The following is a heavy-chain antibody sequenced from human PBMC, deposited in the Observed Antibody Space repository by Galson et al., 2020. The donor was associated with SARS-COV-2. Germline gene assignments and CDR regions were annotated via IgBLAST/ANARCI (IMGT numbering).Heavy chain of an antibody. D-gene: IGHD2-2*02. CDR3: ARDLGLYGIYYYYGMDV. V-gene: IGHV3-7*01. CDR2: IKQDGSEK. Sequence: TGGSLRLSCAASGFTFSSYWMSWVRQAPGKGLEWVANIKQDGSEKYYVDSVKGRFTISRDNAKNSLYLQMNSLRAEDTAVYYCARDLGLYGIYYYYGMDVWGQGTTVTVS. CDR1: GFTFSSYW. J-gene: IGHJ6*02.